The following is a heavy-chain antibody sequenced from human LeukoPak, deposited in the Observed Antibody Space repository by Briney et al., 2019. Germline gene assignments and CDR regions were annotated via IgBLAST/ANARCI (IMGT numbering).Heavy chain of an antibody. D-gene: IGHD6-19*01. J-gene: IGHJ3*02. V-gene: IGHV1-24*01. CDR1: GYTLTELS. Sequence: ASVKVSCKVSGYTLTELSMHWVRQAPGKGLEWMGGFDPEDGETIYAQKFQGRVTMTEDTSTDTAYMELSSLRSEDTAVYYCASIAVAPYNDAFDIWGQGTMVTASS. CDR3: ASIAVAPYNDAFDI. CDR2: FDPEDGET.